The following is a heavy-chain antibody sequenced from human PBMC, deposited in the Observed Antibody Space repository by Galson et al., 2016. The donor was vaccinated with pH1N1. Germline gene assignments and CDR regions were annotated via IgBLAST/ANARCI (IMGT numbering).Heavy chain of an antibody. Sequence: SGYTFISYDISWVRQAPGQGLEWMGRISGYNGNTNYAQKLQGRVTMTTDTSTSTAYMELRSLRSDDTAVYYCARAGYGDYVGYFDYWGQGTLVTVSS. J-gene: IGHJ4*02. CDR2: ISGYNGNT. CDR1: GYTFISYD. D-gene: IGHD4-17*01. V-gene: IGHV1-18*01. CDR3: ARAGYGDYVGYFDY.